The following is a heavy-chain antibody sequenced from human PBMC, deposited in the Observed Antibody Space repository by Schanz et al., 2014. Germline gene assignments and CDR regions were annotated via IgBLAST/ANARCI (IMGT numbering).Heavy chain of an antibody. J-gene: IGHJ3*02. Sequence: EVQLEESGGGLVKPGGSLKLSCAASRLNFNNAWMHWVRQAPGKGLEWVSAIRSVSSTYYADSVKGRFIISRDNSKNTLYLQMNSLRAEDTAVYYCAKDLRVAYYGSTDAFDIWGQGTMVTVSS. D-gene: IGHD3-10*01. CDR2: IRSVSST. CDR1: RLNFNNAW. CDR3: AKDLRVAYYGSTDAFDI. V-gene: IGHV3-23*04.